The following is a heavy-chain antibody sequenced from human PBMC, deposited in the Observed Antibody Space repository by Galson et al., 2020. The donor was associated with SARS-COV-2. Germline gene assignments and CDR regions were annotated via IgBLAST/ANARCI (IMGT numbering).Heavy chain of an antibody. Sequence: GESLKISCAASGFTFSSYGMHWVRQAPGKGLEWVAVIWYDGSKKYYADSVKGRFTISRDDSKNTLYLQMNSLRAEDTAVYYCARVRSGSYGELDYWGQGTLVTVSS. J-gene: IGHJ4*02. D-gene: IGHD1-26*01. CDR2: IWYDGSKK. CDR1: GFTFSSYG. CDR3: ARVRSGSYGELDY. V-gene: IGHV3-33*01.